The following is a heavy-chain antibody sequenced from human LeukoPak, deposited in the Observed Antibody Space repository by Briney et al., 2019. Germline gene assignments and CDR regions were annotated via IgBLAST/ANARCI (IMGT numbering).Heavy chain of an antibody. CDR1: GGSLSYYY. Sequence: SETLSLTCTVSGGSLSYYYWNWIRQPPGKGLEWIGYIYYSGSTNYNPSLNSRVTISVDTSKNQFSLKLTSVTAADTAVYYCARGGTMNTVPPWGQGTLVTVSS. CDR3: ARGGTMNTVPP. D-gene: IGHD4-17*01. CDR2: IYYSGST. J-gene: IGHJ5*02. V-gene: IGHV4-59*08.